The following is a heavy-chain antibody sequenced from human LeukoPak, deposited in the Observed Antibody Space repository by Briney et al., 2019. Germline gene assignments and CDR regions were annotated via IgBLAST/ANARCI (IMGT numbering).Heavy chain of an antibody. J-gene: IGHJ4*02. CDR3: ARDQGGPTSY. V-gene: IGHV3-48*02. Sequence: GGSLRLSCAASGLTFSSYSMNWVRQAPGKGLEWVAYISSFSGNIQYADSVKGRFTISRDNAKNSLYLQMTSLRDEDTAVYYYARDQGGPTSYWGQGTLVTVSS. CDR1: GLTFSSYS. CDR2: ISSFSGNI. D-gene: IGHD3-16*01.